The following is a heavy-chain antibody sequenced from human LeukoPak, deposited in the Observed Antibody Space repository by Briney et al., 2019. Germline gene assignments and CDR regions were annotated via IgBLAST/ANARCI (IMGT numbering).Heavy chain of an antibody. J-gene: IGHJ4*02. V-gene: IGHV1-8*01. CDR3: ARGGGGIWFGDPYYFDY. Sequence: AASVKVSCTASGYTFTSYDINWVRQATGQGLEWMGWMNPNSGNTGYAQKFQGRVTMTRDTSISTAYMELSRLRSDDTAVYYCARGGGGIWFGDPYYFDYWGQGTLVTVSS. D-gene: IGHD3-10*01. CDR1: GYTFTSYD. CDR2: MNPNSGNT.